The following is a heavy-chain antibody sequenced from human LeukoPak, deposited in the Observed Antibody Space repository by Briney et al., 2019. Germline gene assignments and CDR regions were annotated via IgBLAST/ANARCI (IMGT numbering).Heavy chain of an antibody. Sequence: GGSLRLSCAASGFTFSSYAMSWVRQAPGKGLEWVSAISGSAGSTYYADSVKGRFTISRDNSKNTLYLQMNSLRAEDTAVYYCAKECYDYDSSGYYYPYYFDYWGQGTLVTVSS. V-gene: IGHV3-23*01. CDR3: AKECYDYDSSGYYYPYYFDY. CDR1: GFTFSSYA. D-gene: IGHD3-22*01. J-gene: IGHJ4*02. CDR2: ISGSAGST.